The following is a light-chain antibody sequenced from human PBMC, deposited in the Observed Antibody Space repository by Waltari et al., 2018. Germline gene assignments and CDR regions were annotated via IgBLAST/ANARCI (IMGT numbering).Light chain of an antibody. V-gene: IGLV2-23*02. J-gene: IGLJ1*01. Sequence: QSALTQFASVSGSPGQSITISCTGTSSDVGGYNLVSWSQQHPGRAPKLIIYDVTKRPSGGSNRFSGSKSGNTASLTISGLQAEDEADYYCCSFAGSISVFTVFGTGTTVTVL. CDR3: CSFAGSISVFTV. CDR2: DVT. CDR1: SSDVGGYNL.